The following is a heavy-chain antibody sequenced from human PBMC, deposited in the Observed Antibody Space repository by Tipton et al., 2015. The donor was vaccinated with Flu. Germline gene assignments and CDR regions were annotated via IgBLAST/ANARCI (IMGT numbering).Heavy chain of an antibody. CDR1: GFTFSNAW. J-gene: IGHJ4*02. D-gene: IGHD2-2*01. Sequence: SLRLSCAASGFTFSNAWMSWVRQAPGKGLVWVSRINSDGSSTSYADSVKGRFTISRDNAKNSLYLQMNSLRAEDTAVYYCARGGIVVVPAAIGRMDYWGQGTLVTVSS. CDR3: ARGGIVVVPAAIGRMDY. CDR2: INSDGSST. V-gene: IGHV3-74*01.